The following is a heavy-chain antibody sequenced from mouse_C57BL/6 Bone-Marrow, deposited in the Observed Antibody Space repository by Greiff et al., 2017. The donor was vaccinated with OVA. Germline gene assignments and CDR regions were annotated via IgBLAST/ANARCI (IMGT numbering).Heavy chain of an antibody. CDR3: ARLLYFWFAY. D-gene: IGHD2-3*01. CDR1: GYTFTSYW. V-gene: IGHV1-64*01. J-gene: IGHJ3*01. Sequence: VQLQQPGAELVQPGASVKLSCHASGYTFTSYWMHWVTQRPGQGLEWIGMIRPNSGSTNYNEKFKSKATLTVDKSSSTAYMQLSSLTSEDSAVYCCARLLYFWFAYWGQGTLVTVSA. CDR2: IRPNSGST.